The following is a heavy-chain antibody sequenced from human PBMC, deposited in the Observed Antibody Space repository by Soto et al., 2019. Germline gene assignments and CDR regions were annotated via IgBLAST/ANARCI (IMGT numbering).Heavy chain of an antibody. V-gene: IGHV3-21*01. CDR1: GFTFSSYS. J-gene: IGHJ6*02. D-gene: IGHD6-13*01. CDR3: ARLHRAGIAAREDYYYGMDV. Sequence: PGGSLRLSCAASGFTFSSYSMNWVRHAPGKGLEWVSSISSSSSYIYYADSVKGRFTISRDNAKNSLYLQMNSLRAEDTAVYYCARLHRAGIAAREDYYYGMDVWGQGTTVTVSS. CDR2: ISSSSSYI.